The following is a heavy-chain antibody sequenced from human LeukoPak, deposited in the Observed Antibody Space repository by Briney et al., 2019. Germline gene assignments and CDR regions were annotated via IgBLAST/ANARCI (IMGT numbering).Heavy chain of an antibody. J-gene: IGHJ4*02. CDR2: INPSGGST. V-gene: IGHV1-46*01. D-gene: IGHD3-22*01. CDR3: ARDFRLYDSTGYYYALGY. CDR1: GYTFTSYY. Sequence: ASVKVSCKASGYTFTSYYMHWVRQAPGQGLEWMGIINPSGGSTSYAQKFQGRATMTRDTSTSTIYMELSSLRSEDTAIYYCARDFRLYDSTGYYYALGYWGQGTLVTVSS.